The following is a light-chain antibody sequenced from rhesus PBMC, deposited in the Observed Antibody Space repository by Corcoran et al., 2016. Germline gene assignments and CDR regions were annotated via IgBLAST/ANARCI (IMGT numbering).Light chain of an antibody. V-gene: IGKV1S12*01. CDR3: QHYYDNPYS. CDR2: AAS. CDR1: QNIYSN. Sequence: DIQMTQSPSALSASVGDRVTISCRASQNIYSNLAWYQQKPGKAPKLLFYAASSLQTGIPSRFSGSGSGTDFPLTISSLQPEDSAAYYCQHYYDNPYSFGQGTKVEIK. J-gene: IGKJ2*01.